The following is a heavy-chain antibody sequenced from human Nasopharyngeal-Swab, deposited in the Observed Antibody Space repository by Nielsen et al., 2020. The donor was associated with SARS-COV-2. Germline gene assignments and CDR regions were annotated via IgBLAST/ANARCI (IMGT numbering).Heavy chain of an antibody. V-gene: IGHV3-30-3*02. CDR3: AKDRGGRSLDS. CDR2: VSYDGTNT. D-gene: IGHD3-16*01. Sequence: GESLKISCSASGFNFTSYAVHCVRQPPGKGLEWVAVVSYDGTNTFYADSVKGRFAISRDNSKSTVSLQMNSLRSEDTAMYYCAKDRGGRSLDSWGQGTLVTVSS. J-gene: IGHJ4*02. CDR1: GFNFTSYA.